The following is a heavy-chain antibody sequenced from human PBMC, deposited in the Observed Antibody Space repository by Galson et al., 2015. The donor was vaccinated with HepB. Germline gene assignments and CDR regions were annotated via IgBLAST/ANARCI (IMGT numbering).Heavy chain of an antibody. CDR1: GYTFTSYA. V-gene: IGHV1-3*01. CDR2: INAGNGNT. J-gene: IGHJ4*02. CDR3: ARDFVRSSGYYDASHPDY. D-gene: IGHD3-22*01. Sequence: SVKVSCKASGYTFTSYAMHWVRQAPGQRLEWMGWINAGNGNTKYSQKFQGRVTITRDTSASTAYMELSSLRSEDTAVYYCARDFVRSSGYYDASHPDYWGQGTLVTVSS.